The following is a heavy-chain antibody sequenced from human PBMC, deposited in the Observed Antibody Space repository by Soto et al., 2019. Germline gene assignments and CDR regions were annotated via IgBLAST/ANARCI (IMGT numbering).Heavy chain of an antibody. V-gene: IGHV3-74*01. CDR3: ARDSVDDFWSGYLRNYYYMDV. D-gene: IGHD3-3*01. J-gene: IGHJ6*03. Sequence: GESLKISCAASGFTFSSYWMHWVRQAPGKGLVWVSRINSDGSSTSYADSVKGRFTISRDNAKNTLYLQMNSLRAEDTAVYYCARDSVDDFWSGYLRNYYYMDVWGKGTTVTVSS. CDR2: INSDGSST. CDR1: GFTFSSYW.